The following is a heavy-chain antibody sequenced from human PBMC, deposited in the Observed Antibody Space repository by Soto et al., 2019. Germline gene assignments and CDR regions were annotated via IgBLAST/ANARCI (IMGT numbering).Heavy chain of an antibody. D-gene: IGHD3-9*01. CDR3: ARGPVGYYDILTGYYKSYYFDY. CDR1: GGSISSGDYY. J-gene: IGHJ4*02. Sequence: PSETLSLTCTVSGGSISSGDYYWSWIRQPPGKGLEWIGYIYYSGSTYYNPSLKSRVTISVDTSKNQFSLKLSSVTAADTAVYYCARGPVGYYDILTGYYKSYYFDYWGQGTLVTVSS. V-gene: IGHV4-30-4*01. CDR2: IYYSGST.